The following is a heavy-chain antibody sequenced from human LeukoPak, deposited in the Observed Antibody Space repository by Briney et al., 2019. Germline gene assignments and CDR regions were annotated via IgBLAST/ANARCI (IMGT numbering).Heavy chain of an antibody. V-gene: IGHV4-30-2*01. CDR1: GGSISSGGYY. D-gene: IGHD5-18*01. CDR3: AREGPGASGVTV. Sequence: SSQTLSLTCSVSGGSISSGGYYWSWIRQPPGKGLEWIGYIYHSGSTYYNPSLKSRVTISVDRSKNQFSLKLSSVTAADTAVYYCAREGPGASGVTVWGQGTLVTVSS. CDR2: IYHSGST. J-gene: IGHJ4*02.